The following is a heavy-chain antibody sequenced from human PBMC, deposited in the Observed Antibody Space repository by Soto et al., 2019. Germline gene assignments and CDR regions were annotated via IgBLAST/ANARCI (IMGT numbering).Heavy chain of an antibody. J-gene: IGHJ4*02. CDR2: ITDSGYTA. CDR3: AKNGQWLATPTEA. D-gene: IGHD6-19*01. CDR1: GFSFGTFV. Sequence: PGGSLRLSCAASGFSFGTFVMTWFRQAPGGGLEWVASITDSGYTASYAETVEGRFTVSRDNSKNKLHLQMNDLRPEDTATYYCAKNGQWLATPTEAWAQRTLVTVSS. V-gene: IGHV3-23*01.